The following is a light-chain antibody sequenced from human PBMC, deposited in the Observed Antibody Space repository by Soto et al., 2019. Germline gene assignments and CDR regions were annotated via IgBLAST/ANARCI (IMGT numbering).Light chain of an antibody. CDR3: QSSDNSLSGPVV. CDR2: LNN. V-gene: IGLV1-40*01. J-gene: IGLJ2*01. Sequence: QSVLTQPPSVSGAPGQRVTISCTGSSSNIGAGYDVHWYQQLPGTAPKLLIYLNNNRPSGVPDRFSGSNSDTSASLAITGLQAEDEADYYCQSSDNSLSGPVVIGGGTKLTVL. CDR1: SSNIGAGYD.